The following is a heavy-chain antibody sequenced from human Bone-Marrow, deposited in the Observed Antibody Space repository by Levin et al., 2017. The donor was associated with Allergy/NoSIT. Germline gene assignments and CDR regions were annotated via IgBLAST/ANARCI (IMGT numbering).Heavy chain of an antibody. Sequence: GGSLRLSCAASGFIFSDHYMDWVRQAPGKGLEWVGRVRSRTTGYTTEYAASVKGRFTISRDESKNLLYLQMNSLKTEDTAIYYCTRATGGGGYTFDFWGQGTLVTVSS. CDR2: VRSRTTGYTT. D-gene: IGHD1-26*01. J-gene: IGHJ4*02. CDR3: TRATGGGGYTFDF. V-gene: IGHV3-72*01. CDR1: GFIFSDHY.